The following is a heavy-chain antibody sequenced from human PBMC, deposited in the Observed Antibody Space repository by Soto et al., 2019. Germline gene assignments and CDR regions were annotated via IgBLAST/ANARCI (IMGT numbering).Heavy chain of an antibody. Sequence: EVQLVESGGGLVKPGGSLRLSCAASGFTFSSYSMNWVRQAPGKGLEWVSYISSSSSYIYYADSVKGRFTISRDNAKNSLYLQMNSLRAEDTAVYYWARDLGIAAAGRGYYGMDVWGQRTTVTVSS. V-gene: IGHV3-21*01. J-gene: IGHJ6*02. CDR3: ARDLGIAAAGRGYYGMDV. CDR1: GFTFSSYS. D-gene: IGHD6-13*01. CDR2: ISSSSSYI.